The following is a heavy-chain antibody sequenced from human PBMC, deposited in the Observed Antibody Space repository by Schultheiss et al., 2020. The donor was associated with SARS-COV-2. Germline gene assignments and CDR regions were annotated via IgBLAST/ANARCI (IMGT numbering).Heavy chain of an antibody. V-gene: IGHV4-38-2*02. CDR3: ARDLNGGTLGY. D-gene: IGHD4-23*01. J-gene: IGHJ4*02. CDR1: GYSISSGYY. CDR2: IYHSGST. Sequence: SQTLSLTCTVSGYSISSGYYWGWIRQPPGKGLEWIGSIYHSGSTNYNPSLKSRVTMSVDTSKNQFSLKLSSVTAADTAVYYCARDLNGGTLGYWGQGTLVTVSS.